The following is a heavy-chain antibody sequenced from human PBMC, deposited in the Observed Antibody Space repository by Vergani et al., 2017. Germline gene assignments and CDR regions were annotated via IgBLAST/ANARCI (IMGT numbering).Heavy chain of an antibody. V-gene: IGHV4-59*01. CDR1: GGSISSYY. CDR2: IYYSGST. Sequence: QVQLQESGPGLVKPSETLSLTCTVSGGSISSYYWSWIRQPPGKGLEWIGYIYYSGSTNSNPSLKSRVTISVDTSKNQFSLKLSSVTAADTAVYYCARTLEYYDSSGWGFDYWGQGTLVTVSS. J-gene: IGHJ4*02. D-gene: IGHD3-22*01. CDR3: ARTLEYYDSSGWGFDY.